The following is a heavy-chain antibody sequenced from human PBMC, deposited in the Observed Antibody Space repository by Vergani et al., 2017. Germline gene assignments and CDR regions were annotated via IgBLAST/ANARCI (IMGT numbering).Heavy chain of an antibody. Sequence: QVQLQESGPGLVKPSQTLSLTCTVSGGSISSGSYYWSWIRQPPGKGLEWIGEINHSGSTNYNPSLKSRVTISVDTSKNQFSLKLSSVTAADTAVYYCARKRVKPPYCSSTSCYLRAFDIWGQGTMVTVSS. D-gene: IGHD2-2*01. V-gene: IGHV4-39*07. CDR2: INHSGST. J-gene: IGHJ3*02. CDR1: GGSISSGSYY. CDR3: ARKRVKPPYCSSTSCYLRAFDI.